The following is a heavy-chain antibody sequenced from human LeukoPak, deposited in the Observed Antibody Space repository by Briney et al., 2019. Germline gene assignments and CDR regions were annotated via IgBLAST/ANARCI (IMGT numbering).Heavy chain of an antibody. V-gene: IGHV3-7*01. D-gene: IGHD4-23*01. CDR1: GFTYSSYW. CDR2: IKQDGSEK. Sequence: GGSLRLSCAASGFTYSSYWMSWVRQAPGKVLEYMANIKQDGSEKYYVDSVKGRFTISRDNAKNSLYLQMNSLRAEDTAVYYCARDREKRWSGAFDIWGQGTMVTVSS. J-gene: IGHJ3*02. CDR3: ARDREKRWSGAFDI.